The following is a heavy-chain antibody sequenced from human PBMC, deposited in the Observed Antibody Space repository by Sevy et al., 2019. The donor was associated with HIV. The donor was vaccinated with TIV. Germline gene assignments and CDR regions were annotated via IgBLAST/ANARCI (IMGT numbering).Heavy chain of an antibody. CDR1: GFTFSSYA. V-gene: IGHV3-64D*06. CDR2: ISSNGGST. J-gene: IGHJ3*02. Sequence: GGSLRLSCSASGFTFSSYAMHWVRQAPGKGLEYVSAISSNGGSTYYADSVKGRFTISRDNSKNTLYLQMSSLGAEDTAVYYCVKDSDSTYSSPNDAFDIWGQGTMVTVSS. CDR3: VKDSDSTYSSPNDAFDI. D-gene: IGHD6-13*01.